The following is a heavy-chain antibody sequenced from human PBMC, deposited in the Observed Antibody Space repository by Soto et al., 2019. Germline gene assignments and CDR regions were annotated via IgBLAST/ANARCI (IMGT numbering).Heavy chain of an antibody. CDR3: ARGLYSYGYGAYHPPPYYFAY. D-gene: IGHD5-18*01. CDR1: GYSFTSYW. V-gene: IGHV5-51*01. J-gene: IGHJ4*02. CDR2: IYPGDSDT. Sequence: PGESLKISCKGSGYSFTSYWIGWVRQMPGKGLEWMGIIYPGDSDTRYSPSFQGQVTISADKSISTAYLQWSSLKASDTAMYYCARGLYSYGYGAYHPPPYYFAYGAQGTLVPGSS.